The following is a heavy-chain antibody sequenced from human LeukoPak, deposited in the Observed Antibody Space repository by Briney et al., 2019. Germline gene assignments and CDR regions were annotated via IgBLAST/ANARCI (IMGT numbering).Heavy chain of an antibody. CDR2: INPNSGAT. Sequence: ASVKVSCKASGYPFTGYYLHWVRQAPGQGLEWMGWINPNSGATNYAQKFQGRVTVTRDTSIGTAYMELSRLRSDDTAVYYCARDPRNYIDYWGQGTLVTVPS. CDR3: ARDPRNYIDY. D-gene: IGHD1-26*01. V-gene: IGHV1-2*02. CDR1: GYPFTGYY. J-gene: IGHJ4*02.